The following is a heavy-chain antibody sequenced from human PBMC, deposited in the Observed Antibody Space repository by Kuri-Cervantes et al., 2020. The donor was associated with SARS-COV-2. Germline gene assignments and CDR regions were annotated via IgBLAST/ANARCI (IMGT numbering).Heavy chain of an antibody. CDR1: GFTVSSNE. J-gene: IGHJ3*02. CDR2: ISGGST. CDR3: AKLAKTADDAFDI. Sequence: GGSLRLSCAASGFTVSSNEMSWVRQAPGKGLEWVSSISGGSTYYADSRKGRFTISRDNAKNSLYLQMNSLRAVDMALYYCAKLAKTADDAFDIWGQGTMVTVSS. V-gene: IGHV3-38-3*01. D-gene: IGHD1-1*01.